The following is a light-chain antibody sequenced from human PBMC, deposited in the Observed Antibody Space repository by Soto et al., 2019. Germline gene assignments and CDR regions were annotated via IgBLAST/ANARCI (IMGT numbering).Light chain of an antibody. Sequence: IVWTQSPGTLYLSPGERATLSCRAMQRVRDRYLAWYQQNPGQAPRLLIYDPSTRATGVPDRFSGSGSGTDFALTISRVEPEDFSIYFCQPYGSSPGTFGQGTTLEI. CDR1: QRVRDRY. CDR3: QPYGSSPGT. CDR2: DPS. J-gene: IGKJ1*01. V-gene: IGKV3-20*01.